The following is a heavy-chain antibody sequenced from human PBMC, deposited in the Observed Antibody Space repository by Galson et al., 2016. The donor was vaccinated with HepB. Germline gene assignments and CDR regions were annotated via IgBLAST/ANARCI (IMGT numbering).Heavy chain of an antibody. CDR1: GFTFSNYG. Sequence: SLRLSCAASGFTFSNYGMHWVRRAPAKGLEWVAADSMDGRRKFYADSVRGRFTISRDNSNNMLFLQMDSLRPDDTAVYYCAKRHEYCPPVGCSVDYWGQGTLVSVSS. D-gene: IGHD2/OR15-2a*01. J-gene: IGHJ4*02. CDR3: AKRHEYCPPVGCSVDY. CDR2: DSMDGRRK. V-gene: IGHV3-30*18.